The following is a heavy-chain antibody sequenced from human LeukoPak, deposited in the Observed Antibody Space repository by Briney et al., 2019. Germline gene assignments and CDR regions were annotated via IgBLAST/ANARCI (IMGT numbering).Heavy chain of an antibody. D-gene: IGHD4-17*01. V-gene: IGHV4-61*01. Sequence: PSETLSLTCAVSGGSISSNSYYWSWIRQPPGKGLEWIGYIYYSGSTNYNPSLKSRVTISVDTSKNQFSLKLSSVTAADTAVYYCARGFDYVRAFDIWGQGTMVTVSS. J-gene: IGHJ3*02. CDR3: ARGFDYVRAFDI. CDR2: IYYSGST. CDR1: GGSISSNSYY.